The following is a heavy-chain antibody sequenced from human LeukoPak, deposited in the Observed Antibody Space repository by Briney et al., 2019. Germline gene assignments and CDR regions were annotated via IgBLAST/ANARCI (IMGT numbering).Heavy chain of an antibody. Sequence: PSETLSLTCTVSGGSISSYYWSWIRQPAGKGLEWIGRIYTSGSINYNPSLKSRVTMSVDTSKNQFSLKLSSVTAADTAVYYCARSHYGSTSTNYYMDVWGKGTTVTVSS. J-gene: IGHJ6*03. CDR1: GGSISSYY. V-gene: IGHV4-4*07. CDR3: ARSHYGSTSTNYYMDV. D-gene: IGHD2-2*01. CDR2: IYTSGSI.